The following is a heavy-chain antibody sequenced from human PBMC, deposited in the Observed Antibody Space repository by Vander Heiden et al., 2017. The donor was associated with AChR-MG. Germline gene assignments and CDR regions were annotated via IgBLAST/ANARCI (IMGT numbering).Heavy chain of an antibody. J-gene: IGHJ4*02. V-gene: IGHV1-18*01. CDR1: GSSLVSYG. CDR3: ARDGYNTSGYYYIRFFDY. CDR2: ISGHDGHT. Sequence: VHLEQSGAEVKKPGASVKVSCKASGSSLVSYGISWVRQAPGQGPEWMGWISGHDGHTKSAQNLQGRVTMTTDTATNTAYMELRSLRPDDTAVYYCARDGYNTSGYYYIRFFDYWGRGTPVTVSS. D-gene: IGHD3-22*01.